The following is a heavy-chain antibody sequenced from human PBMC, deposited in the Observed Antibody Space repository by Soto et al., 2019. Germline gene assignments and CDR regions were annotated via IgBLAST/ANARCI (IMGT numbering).Heavy chain of an antibody. V-gene: IGHV4-59*01. CDR3: ARRVGLRYYYYYYGMDV. CDR2: IYYSGST. CDR1: GGSISSYY. Sequence: SETLSLTXTVSGGSISSYYWSWIRQPPGKGLEWIGYIYYSGSTNYNPSLKSRVTISVDTSKNQFSLKLSSVTAADTAVYYCARRVGLRYYYYYYGMDVWGQGTTVTVSS. D-gene: IGHD2-21*01. J-gene: IGHJ6*02.